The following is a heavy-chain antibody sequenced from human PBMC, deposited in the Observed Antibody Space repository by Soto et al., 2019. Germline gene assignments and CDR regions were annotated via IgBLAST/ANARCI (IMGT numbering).Heavy chain of an antibody. D-gene: IGHD5-18*01. V-gene: IGHV1-18*04. CDR3: ATNFGDTAMVNWYFDL. Sequence: ASVKVSCKASGYTFTSYGISWVRQAPGQGLEWMGWISAYSGNTNYAQKLQGRVTMTTDTSTSTAYMELRSLRSDDTAVYYCATNFGDTAMVNWYFDLWGRGTLVTVSS. CDR2: ISAYSGNT. J-gene: IGHJ2*01. CDR1: GYTFTSYG.